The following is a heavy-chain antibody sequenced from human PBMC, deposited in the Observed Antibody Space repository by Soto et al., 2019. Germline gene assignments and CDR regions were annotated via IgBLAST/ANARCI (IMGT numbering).Heavy chain of an antibody. J-gene: IGHJ4*02. CDR1: GFRFSDHS. D-gene: IGHD2-21*02. Sequence: TGGSLRLSCVASGFRFSDHSMTWVRQSPGKGLQWIAYISSSSDNIYYAESVRGRFTVSGDNAKNALFLEMNSLRDDDTATYYCARLPKGSLVTAWGQGTRVTVSS. V-gene: IGHV3-48*02. CDR2: ISSSSDNI. CDR3: ARLPKGSLVTA.